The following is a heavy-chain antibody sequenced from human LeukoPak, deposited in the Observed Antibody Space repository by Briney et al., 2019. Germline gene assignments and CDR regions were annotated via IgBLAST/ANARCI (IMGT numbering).Heavy chain of an antibody. CDR2: IKPDGSEK. CDR1: GFIFSNYW. V-gene: IGHV3-7*01. J-gene: IGHJ4*02. CDR3: AREAGTGDY. D-gene: IGHD3-10*01. Sequence: GGSLRLSCAASGFIFSNYWMSWVRQAPGKGLEWVANIKPDGSEKYYVDSIKGRFTISRDNTKNSLYLQMNSLRAEDTAVYYCAREAGTGDYWGQGTLVTVSS.